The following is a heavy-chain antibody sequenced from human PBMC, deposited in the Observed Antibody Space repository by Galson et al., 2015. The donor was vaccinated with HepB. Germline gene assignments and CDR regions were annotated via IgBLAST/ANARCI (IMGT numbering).Heavy chain of an antibody. J-gene: IGHJ3*02. CDR2: ISSSGSTI. Sequence: SLRLSCAASGFTFSSYEMNWVRQAPGKGLECVSYISSSGSTIYYADSVKGRFTISRDNAKNSLYLQMNSLRAEDTAVYYCARDCGSGSYYTPGAFDIWGQGTMVTVSS. CDR1: GFTFSSYE. V-gene: IGHV3-48*03. CDR3: ARDCGSGSYYTPGAFDI. D-gene: IGHD3-10*01.